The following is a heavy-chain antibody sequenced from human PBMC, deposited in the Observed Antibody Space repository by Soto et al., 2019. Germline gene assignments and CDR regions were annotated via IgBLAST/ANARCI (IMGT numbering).Heavy chain of an antibody. V-gene: IGHV3-15*01. CDR3: XTXPPPYXXYDXGDYVXPR. J-gene: IGHJ4*02. CDR1: GFTFSNAW. CDR2: IKSKTDGGTT. Sequence: EVQLVXSGGGLVKPGGSLXLSCAASGFTFSNAWMSWVRQAPGKGLEWVGRIKSKTDGGTTDYAAPVKGXXTXXXXXSXXXXXXXXXXXXXXXXXXXXXXTXPPPYXXYDXGDYVXPRWGQGTLVTV. D-gene: IGHD4-17*01.